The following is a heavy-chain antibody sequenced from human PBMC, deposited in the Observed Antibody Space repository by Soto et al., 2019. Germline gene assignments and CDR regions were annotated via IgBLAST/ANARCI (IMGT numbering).Heavy chain of an antibody. J-gene: IGHJ3*02. CDR3: ARPQLEGAHYDAFDI. CDR2: YTGST. Sequence: SETLSLTCTVSGGSISSYYWSWLRQPPGKGLEWIGYTGSTNYNPSLKSRVTISVDTSKNQFSLKLNSVTAADTAVYYCARPQLEGAHYDAFDIWGQGTMVTVSS. CDR1: GGSISSYY. D-gene: IGHD1-1*01. V-gene: IGHV4-59*01.